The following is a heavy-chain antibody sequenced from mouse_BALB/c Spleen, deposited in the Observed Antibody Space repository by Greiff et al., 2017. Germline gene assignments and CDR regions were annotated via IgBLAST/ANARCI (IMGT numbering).Heavy chain of an antibody. CDR1: GYTFTDYN. CDR3: ARSWGYFDV. V-gene: IGHV1S29*02. Sequence: EVQLQQSGPELVKPGASVKISCKASGYTFTDYNMHWVKQSHGKSLEWIGYIYPYNGGTGYNQKFKSKATLTVDNSSSTAYMELRSLTSEDSAVYYCARSWGYFDVWGAGTTVTVSS. CDR2: IYPYNGGT. J-gene: IGHJ1*01.